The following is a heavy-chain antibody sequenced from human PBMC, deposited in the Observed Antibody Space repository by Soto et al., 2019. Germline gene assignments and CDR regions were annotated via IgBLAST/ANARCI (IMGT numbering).Heavy chain of an antibody. J-gene: IGHJ4*02. CDR2: ISAYNGNT. CDR3: AMYRPYDFWSGYSDY. D-gene: IGHD3-3*01. V-gene: IGHV1-18*01. CDR1: GYTFTSYG. Sequence: ASVKVSCKASGYTFTSYGISWVRQAPGQGLEWMGWISAYNGNTNYAQKLQGRVTMTTDTSTSTAYMELRSLRSDDTAVYYCAMYRPYDFWSGYSDYWGQGTLVTVSS.